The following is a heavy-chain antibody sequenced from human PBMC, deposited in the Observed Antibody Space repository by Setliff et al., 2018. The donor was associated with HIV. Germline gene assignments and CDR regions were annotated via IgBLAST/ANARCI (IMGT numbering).Heavy chain of an antibody. CDR1: GGSISSSSYY. CDR2: IYYRGST. D-gene: IGHD6-6*01. CDR3: ACPPRPTPTPEDY. J-gene: IGHJ4*02. Sequence: SETLSLTCTVSGGSISSSSYYWGWIRQPPGKGLEWIGSIYYRGSTYYHPSLKSRVTISVDTSKNQFSLKLNSVTAADTAVYYCACPPRPTPTPEDYWGQGTLVTVSS. V-gene: IGHV4-39*01.